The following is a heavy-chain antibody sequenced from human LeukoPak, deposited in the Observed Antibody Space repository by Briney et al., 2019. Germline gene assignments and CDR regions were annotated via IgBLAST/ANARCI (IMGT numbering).Heavy chain of an antibody. Sequence: PSETLSLTCTVSGGSISSGSYYWSWIRQPAGKGLEWIGRIYTSGSTNYNPSLKSRVTISVDTSKNQFSLKLSSVTAADTAVYYCARFDRYQLLIDYWGQGTLVTVSS. CDR1: GGSISSGSYY. CDR2: IYTSGST. J-gene: IGHJ4*02. D-gene: IGHD2-2*01. CDR3: ARFDRYQLLIDY. V-gene: IGHV4-61*02.